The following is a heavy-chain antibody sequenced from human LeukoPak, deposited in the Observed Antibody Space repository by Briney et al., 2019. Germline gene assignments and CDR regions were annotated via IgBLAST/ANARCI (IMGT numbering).Heavy chain of an antibody. CDR1: GGSISSYY. CDR3: ARIEYSSSGSFDY. V-gene: IGHV4-59*01. J-gene: IGHJ4*02. Sequence: SETLSLTCTVSGGSISSYYWSWIRQPPGKGLEWIGYIYYSGSTNYNPSLKSRVTISADTSKNQFSLKLSSVTAADTAVYYCARIEYSSSGSFDYWGQGTLVTVSS. D-gene: IGHD6-6*01. CDR2: IYYSGST.